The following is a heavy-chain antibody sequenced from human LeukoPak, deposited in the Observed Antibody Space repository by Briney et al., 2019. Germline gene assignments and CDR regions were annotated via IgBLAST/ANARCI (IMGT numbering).Heavy chain of an antibody. J-gene: IGHJ4*02. CDR1: GFTFRSHW. Sequence: GGSLRLSCAASGFTFRSHWMHWVRQAPGKGLIWVSRIDGDESATYYGDSVKGRFTISRDNAKNSLYLQMNSLRAEDTAVYYCVRDAHYYDTSGYFRAPFDYWGQGTLVTVSS. D-gene: IGHD3-22*01. CDR3: VRDAHYYDTSGYFRAPFDY. CDR2: IDGDESAT. V-gene: IGHV3-74*01.